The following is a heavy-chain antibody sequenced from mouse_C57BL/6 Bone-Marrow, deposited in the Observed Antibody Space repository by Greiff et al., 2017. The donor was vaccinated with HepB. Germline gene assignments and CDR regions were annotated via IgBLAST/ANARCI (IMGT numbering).Heavy chain of an antibody. CDR2: INPSNGGT. V-gene: IGHV1-53*01. CDR3: ARRGSRGSSPYAMDY. D-gene: IGHD1-1*01. Sequence: QVQLKQPGTELVKPGASVKLSCKASGYTFTSYWMHWVKQRPGQGLEWIGNINPSNGGTNYNEKFKSKATLTVDKSSSTAYMQLRSLTSEDSAVYYCARRGSRGSSPYAMDYWGQGTSVTVSS. J-gene: IGHJ4*01. CDR1: GYTFTSYW.